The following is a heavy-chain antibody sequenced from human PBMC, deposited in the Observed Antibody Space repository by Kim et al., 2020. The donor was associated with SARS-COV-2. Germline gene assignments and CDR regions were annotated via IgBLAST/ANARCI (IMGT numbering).Heavy chain of an antibody. J-gene: IGHJ4*02. D-gene: IGHD3-22*01. V-gene: IGHV3-72*01. Sequence: ASGTGRFTSSRDDSKSSLYLKMNSLKIEDTAVYYCASEYYDSRAYYYFDYWGQGTLVTVSS. CDR3: ASEYYDSRAYYYFDY.